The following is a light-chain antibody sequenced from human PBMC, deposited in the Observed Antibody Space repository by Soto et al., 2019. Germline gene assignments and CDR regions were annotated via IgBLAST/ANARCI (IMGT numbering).Light chain of an antibody. Sequence: DIQMTQSPSTLSASVGDRVTITCRASQSISSWLAWYQQKPGKAPKLLIYDASSLESGVPSRFSGSGSGTDFTLTISSLQPEDSATYYCQESYTTLFTFGPGTRVDTK. CDR3: QESYTTLFT. J-gene: IGKJ3*01. CDR1: QSISSW. CDR2: DAS. V-gene: IGKV1-5*01.